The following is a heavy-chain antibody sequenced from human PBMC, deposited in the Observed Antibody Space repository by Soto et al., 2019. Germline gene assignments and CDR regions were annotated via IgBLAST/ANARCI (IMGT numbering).Heavy chain of an antibody. CDR1: GGSFSGYY. CDR2: INHSGST. J-gene: IGHJ4*02. CDR3: ARARVKTGTTTKTFDY. Sequence: VQLRQWGAGLLKPSETLSLTCAVYGGSFSGYYWSWIRQPPGKGLEWIGEINHSGSTNYNPSLKSRVTISVDPSKNQFSRTLSSVTAADTAVYYCARARVKTGTTTKTFDYWGQGTLVTVSS. D-gene: IGHD1-7*01. V-gene: IGHV4-34*01.